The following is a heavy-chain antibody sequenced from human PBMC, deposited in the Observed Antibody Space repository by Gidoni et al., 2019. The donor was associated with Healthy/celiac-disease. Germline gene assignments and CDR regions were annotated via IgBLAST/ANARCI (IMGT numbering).Heavy chain of an antibody. V-gene: IGHV1-69*01. CDR2: IIPIFGTA. CDR1: GGTGSSYG. CDR3: ARSNPRDSSGYYYVWFDP. J-gene: IGHJ5*02. Sequence: QGQLVQPGAELMKPGASVKASCKASGGTGSSYGIRWVRQAPGQGLEWMGGIIPIFGTANYAQKFQGRVTITADESTSTAYMGLSSLRSKDTAVYYCARSNPRDSSGYYYVWFDPWGQGTLVTVSP. D-gene: IGHD3-22*01.